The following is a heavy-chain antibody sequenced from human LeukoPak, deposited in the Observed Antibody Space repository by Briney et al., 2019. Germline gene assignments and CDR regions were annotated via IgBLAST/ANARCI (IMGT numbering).Heavy chain of an antibody. CDR3: ARDYYDSSGYSRGAYNWFDP. CDR1: GFTFSSYW. D-gene: IGHD3-22*01. CDR2: IKQDGSEK. V-gene: IGHV3-7*01. Sequence: PGGSLRLSCAASGFTFSSYWMSWVRQAPGKGLEWVANIKQDGSEKYYVDSVKGRFTISRDNAKNSLYLQMSSLRAEDTAVYYCARDYYDSSGYSRGAYNWFDPWGQGTLVTVSS. J-gene: IGHJ5*02.